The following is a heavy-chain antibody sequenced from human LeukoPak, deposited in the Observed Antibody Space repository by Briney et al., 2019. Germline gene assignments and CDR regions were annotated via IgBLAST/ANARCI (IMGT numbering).Heavy chain of an antibody. J-gene: IGHJ4*02. D-gene: IGHD3-10*01. CDR1: GYTFTSYD. CDR3: ARGDGSMVRGVIIIPFDY. V-gene: IGHV1-8*01. Sequence: ASVKVSCKASGYTFTSYDINWVRQATGQGLEWMGWMNPNSGSTGYAQKFQGRVTMTRNTSISTAYMELSSLRSEDTAVYYCARGDGSMVRGVIIIPFDYWGQGTLVTVSS. CDR2: MNPNSGST.